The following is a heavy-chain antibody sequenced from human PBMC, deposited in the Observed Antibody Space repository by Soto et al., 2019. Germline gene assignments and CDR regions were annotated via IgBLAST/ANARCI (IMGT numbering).Heavy chain of an antibody. D-gene: IGHD3-10*02. CDR2: IERKSDGGTT. V-gene: IGHV3-15*07. J-gene: IGHJ4*02. Sequence: EVQLVESGGGLVKPGGSLRLSCAASDLTFSNAWMNWVRQAPGKGLEWVGRIERKSDGGTTDYAAPVKGRFTISRDYSENTVYLQMNSPKTEDTGVYYCTTEGGDPAMVGGGNDYWGQGTLVTVSS. CDR1: DLTFSNAW. CDR3: TTEGGDPAMVGGGNDY.